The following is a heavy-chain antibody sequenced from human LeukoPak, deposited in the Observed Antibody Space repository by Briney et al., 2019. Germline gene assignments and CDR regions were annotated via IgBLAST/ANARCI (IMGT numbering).Heavy chain of an antibody. J-gene: IGHJ1*01. CDR2: ISGGPVST. D-gene: IGHD2-15*01. CDR1: GFSFSGFG. Sequence: GGSLRLSCAASGFSFSGFGMSWVRQAPGKGLEWVSGISGGPVSTSYADSVKGRFTISRDNSKNMLYMKMNSLRVEDTAVYYCAKSGRYCSGSSCYQEASLDHWAQGTLLTVSS. CDR3: AKSGRYCSGSSCYQEASLDH. V-gene: IGHV3-23*01.